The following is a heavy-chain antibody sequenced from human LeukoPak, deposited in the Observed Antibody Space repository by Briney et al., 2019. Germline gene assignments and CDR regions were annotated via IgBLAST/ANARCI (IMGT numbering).Heavy chain of an antibody. CDR1: GFTFSNYA. Sequence: GGSLRLSCAASGFTFSNYAMHWVRQAPGKGLEWVAVMSYDGSNKYYVDSVKGRFTISRDNAKDTLYLQMNSLRAEDTAVYYCARMNCSRTSCHDSTRALFDYWGQGTLVTVSS. J-gene: IGHJ4*02. CDR3: ARMNCSRTSCHDSTRALFDY. CDR2: MSYDGSNK. D-gene: IGHD2-2*01. V-gene: IGHV3-30*04.